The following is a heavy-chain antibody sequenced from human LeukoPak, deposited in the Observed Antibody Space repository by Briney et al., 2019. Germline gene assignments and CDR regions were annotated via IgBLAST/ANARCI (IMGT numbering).Heavy chain of an antibody. CDR1: GFTFSSYS. CDR2: ISSSSSSYI. CDR3: ARDPRHYYDSRGHAQMAFDI. D-gene: IGHD3-22*01. V-gene: IGHV3-21*01. J-gene: IGHJ3*02. Sequence: PGGSLRLSCAASGFTFSSYSMNWVRQAPGKGLEWVSSISSSSSSYIYYADSVKGRFTISRDNAKNSLYLQMNSLRAEDTAVYYCARDPRHYYDSRGHAQMAFDIWGQGTMVTVSS.